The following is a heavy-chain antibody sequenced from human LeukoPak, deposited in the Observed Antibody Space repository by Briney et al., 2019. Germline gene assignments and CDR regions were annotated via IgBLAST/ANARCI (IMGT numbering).Heavy chain of an antibody. CDR3: TRVIMGAELSMRN. V-gene: IGHV3-74*03. CDR2: MNGDGSRI. D-gene: IGHD3-16*01. CDR1: GFTFSDHW. Sequence: PGGSLRLSCEASGFTFSDHWMHWVRQAPGKGLVWVSRMNGDGSRIAYADSVEGRFTISRDNAKNRLYLQMSSLRVDDTAVYYCTRVIMGAELSMRNWGQGTLVTVSS. J-gene: IGHJ4*02.